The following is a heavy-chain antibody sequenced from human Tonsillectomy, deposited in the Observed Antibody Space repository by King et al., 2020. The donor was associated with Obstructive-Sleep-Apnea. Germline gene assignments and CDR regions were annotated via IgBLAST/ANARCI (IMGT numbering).Heavy chain of an antibody. CDR3: ARSRWGFDY. Sequence: VQLQQWGAGLLKPSETLSLTCAVYGGSFSGYYWSWIRQPPGKGLEWIGEINHSGSTNYNPALKSRVTISVDTSKNQFSLKLSSVTAADTAVYYCARSRWGFDYWGQGTLVTVSS. CDR1: GGSFSGYY. D-gene: IGHD7-27*01. CDR2: INHSGST. J-gene: IGHJ4*02. V-gene: IGHV4-34*01.